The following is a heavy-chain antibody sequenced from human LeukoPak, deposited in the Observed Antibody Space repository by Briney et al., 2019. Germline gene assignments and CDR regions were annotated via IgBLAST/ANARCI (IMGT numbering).Heavy chain of an antibody. CDR2: ISGPGGST. CDR3: AKAEWLQLRLFSGFDY. V-gene: IGHV3-23*01. J-gene: IGHJ4*02. D-gene: IGHD5-24*01. CDR1: GFTFGDHT. Sequence: GGSLRLSCTASGFTFGDHTMSWVRQTPGQGLEWVSAISGPGGSTFYADSVKGRFTISRDNSKNTLYLQMSSLRAEDTAVYYCAKAEWLQLRLFSGFDYWGQGTLVTVSS.